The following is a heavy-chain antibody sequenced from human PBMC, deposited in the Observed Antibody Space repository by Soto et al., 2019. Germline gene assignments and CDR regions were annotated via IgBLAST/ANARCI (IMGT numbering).Heavy chain of an antibody. V-gene: IGHV3-30*18. Sequence: QVQLVESGGGVVQPGRSLRLSCAASGFTFSSYGMHWVRQAPGKGLEWVAVISYDGSNKYFADSVKGRFTISRDNSKNALYLQMTSLRAEDRAVYYCANEFGGYCSCTSCYTFDSWGQGTLVTVSS. CDR1: GFTFSSYG. D-gene: IGHD2-2*02. J-gene: IGHJ4*02. CDR3: ANEFGGYCSCTSCYTFDS. CDR2: ISYDGSNK.